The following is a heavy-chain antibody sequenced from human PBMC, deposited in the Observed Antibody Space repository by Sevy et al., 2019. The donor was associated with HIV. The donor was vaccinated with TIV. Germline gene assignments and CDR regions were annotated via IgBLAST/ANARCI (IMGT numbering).Heavy chain of an antibody. CDR3: AKDSILVAGHFDY. CDR1: GFTFSSYA. D-gene: IGHD6-19*01. J-gene: IGHJ4*02. Sequence: GGSLRLSCAASGFTFSSYAMSWVRQAPGKGLEWVSSFTGSGTNTFYADSVKGRFTISRDNSKNTLYLQMTSVRAEDTAVYYCAKDSILVAGHFDYWGQGTLVTVSS. V-gene: IGHV3-23*01. CDR2: FTGSGTNT.